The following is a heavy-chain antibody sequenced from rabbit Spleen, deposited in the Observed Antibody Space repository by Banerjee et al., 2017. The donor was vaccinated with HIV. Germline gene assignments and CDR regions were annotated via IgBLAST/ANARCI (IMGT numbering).Heavy chain of an antibody. Sequence: QSLEESGGDLVKPGASLTLTCTASGFSFSAGYYMCWVRQAPGKGLEWIACIHGGSKNNVYYASWAKGRFTISKTSSTTVALQMTSLTAADTATYFCARDLAGVIGWNFSLWGPGTLVTVS. CDR2: IHGGSKNNV. V-gene: IGHV1S40*01. J-gene: IGHJ4*01. D-gene: IGHD4-1*01. CDR1: GFSFSAGYY. CDR3: ARDLAGVIGWNFSL.